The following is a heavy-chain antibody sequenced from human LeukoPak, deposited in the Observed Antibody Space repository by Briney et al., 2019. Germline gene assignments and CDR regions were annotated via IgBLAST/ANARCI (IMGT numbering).Heavy chain of an antibody. D-gene: IGHD3-10*01. CDR2: INPSGGST. CDR3: ARDAGSPLSDY. CDR1: GYTFTSYN. Sequence: GASVKVSCKASGYTFTSYNMHWVRQAPGQGLEWMGIINPSGGSTSYAQKFQGRVTMTRDTSTSTVYMELSSLRSEDTAVYYCARDAGSPLSDYWGQGTLVTVSS. J-gene: IGHJ4*02. V-gene: IGHV1-46*01.